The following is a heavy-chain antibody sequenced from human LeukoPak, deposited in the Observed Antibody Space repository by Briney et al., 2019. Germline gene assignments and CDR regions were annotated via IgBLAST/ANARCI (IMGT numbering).Heavy chain of an antibody. CDR2: FSYSGIA. Sequence: ETLSLTCTVSGASITSYYWSWIRQPPGKGLEWIGFFSYSGIADYNPSLKSRVTISVDTSKNQFSLKLTSVTAADTAVYYCARLRALSYYDSSGDLYYFEYWGQGTLATVSS. D-gene: IGHD3-22*01. CDR3: ARLRALSYYDSSGDLYYFEY. J-gene: IGHJ4*02. V-gene: IGHV4-59*01. CDR1: GASITSYY.